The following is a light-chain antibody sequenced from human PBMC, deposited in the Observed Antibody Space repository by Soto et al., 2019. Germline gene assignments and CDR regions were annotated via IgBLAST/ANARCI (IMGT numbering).Light chain of an antibody. Sequence: QSALTQPASVSGSPGQSITLSCTGTSSDVGSYNLVSWYQQHPGKAPKLMIFEVSKRPSGVSNRFSGSKAGNTTCLTISGLQAEDEADYYCCSYAGSRIYYVFGTGTKVT. V-gene: IGLV2-23*02. CDR1: SSDVGSYNL. CDR2: EVS. CDR3: CSYAGSRIYYV. J-gene: IGLJ1*01.